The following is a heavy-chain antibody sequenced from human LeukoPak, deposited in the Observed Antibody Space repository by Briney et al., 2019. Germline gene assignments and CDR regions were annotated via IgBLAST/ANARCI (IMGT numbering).Heavy chain of an antibody. Sequence: ASVKVSCKASGYTFTSHVINWVRQAPGQGLEFLGWISTNTGNPTYAQGFTGRFVFSLDTSVSTAYLQIRSLKAEDSAVYYCARDYTLTVGTTSYFQHWGQGTRVTVSS. D-gene: IGHD1-7*01. J-gene: IGHJ1*01. V-gene: IGHV7-4-1*01. CDR2: ISTNTGNP. CDR3: ARDYTLTVGTTSYFQH. CDR1: GYTFTSHV.